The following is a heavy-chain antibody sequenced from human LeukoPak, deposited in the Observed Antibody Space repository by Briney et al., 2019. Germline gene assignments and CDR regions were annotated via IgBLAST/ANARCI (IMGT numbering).Heavy chain of an antibody. CDR2: IYHSGST. J-gene: IGHJ4*02. D-gene: IGHD3-22*01. Sequence: PSETLSLTCTVSGYSISSGYYWGWIRQPPGKGLEWIGSIYHSGSTYYNPSLKSRVTISVDTSKNQFSLKLSSVTAADTAVYYCARSQGGRYYDSSGYSYYFDYWGQGTLVTVSS. CDR1: GYSISSGYY. V-gene: IGHV4-38-2*02. CDR3: ARSQGGRYYDSSGYSYYFDY.